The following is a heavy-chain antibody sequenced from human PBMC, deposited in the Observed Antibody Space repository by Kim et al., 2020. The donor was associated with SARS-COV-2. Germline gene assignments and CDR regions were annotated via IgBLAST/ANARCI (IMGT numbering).Heavy chain of an antibody. D-gene: IGHD5-18*01. J-gene: IGHJ4*02. V-gene: IGHV3-9*01. Sequence: GGSLRLSCAASGFTFGDYAMHWVRQAPGKGLEWVAGISWNSGRIGYADSVKGRFTISRDNAKNSLYLQMNSLRAEDTALYYCAKDTKEGGYGQPDYWGQGTLVTVSS. CDR2: ISWNSGRI. CDR1: GFTFGDYA. CDR3: AKDTKEGGYGQPDY.